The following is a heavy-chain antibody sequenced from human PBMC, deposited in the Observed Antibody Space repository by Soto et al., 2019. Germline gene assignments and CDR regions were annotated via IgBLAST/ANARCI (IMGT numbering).Heavy chain of an antibody. CDR2: IYHSGST. Sequence: SETLSLTCGVSGGSISSGGYSWSWIRQPPGKGLEWIGYIYHSGSTYYNPSLKSRVTISVDRSKNQFSLKLSSVTAADTAVYYCARHDGFSSGLTFDYWGQGTLVT. J-gene: IGHJ4*01. V-gene: IGHV4-30-2*01. CDR3: ARHDGFSSGLTFDY. CDR1: GGSISSGGYS. D-gene: IGHD6-19*01.